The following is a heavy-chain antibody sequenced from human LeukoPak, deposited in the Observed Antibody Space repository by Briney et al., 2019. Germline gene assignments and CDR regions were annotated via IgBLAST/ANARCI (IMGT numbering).Heavy chain of an antibody. V-gene: IGHV4-34*01. CDR1: GGSFSGYY. CDR2: INHSGST. J-gene: IGHJ3*02. Sequence: SETLSLTCAVCGGSFSGYYWSWIRQPPGKGLEWIGEINHSGSTNYNPSLKSRVTISVDTSKNQFSLKLSSVTAADTAVYYCARRGYSYGRNDAFDIWGQGTMVTVSS. D-gene: IGHD5-18*01. CDR3: ARRGYSYGRNDAFDI.